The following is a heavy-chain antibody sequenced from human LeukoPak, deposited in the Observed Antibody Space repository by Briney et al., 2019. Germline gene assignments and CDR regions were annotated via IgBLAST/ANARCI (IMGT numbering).Heavy chain of an antibody. D-gene: IGHD6-19*01. CDR1: GFTFSNFA. Sequence: PGGSLRLSCAASGFTFSNFAVSWVRQAPGKGLEWVSGISGSGDSTYYADSAKGRFTISRDNAKNTLYLQMNSLRAEDTAVYYCARGGGPYGSGWYGYDYWGQGTLVTVSS. CDR3: ARGGGPYGSGWYGYDY. J-gene: IGHJ4*02. CDR2: ISGSGDST. V-gene: IGHV3-23*01.